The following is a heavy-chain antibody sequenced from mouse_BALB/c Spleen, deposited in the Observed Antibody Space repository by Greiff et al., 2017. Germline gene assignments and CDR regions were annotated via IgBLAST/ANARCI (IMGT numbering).Heavy chain of an antibody. Sequence: VLLVESGAGLVKPGGSLKLSCAASGFTFTDYFMHWVRQTPGKRLEWVATISDGGSYTYYPDSVKGRFTITRDNAKNNLYLQMSSLRSEDTATYYCARGPPRYYGSGCWFAYWGQGTLVTVSA. V-gene: IGHV5-4*02. CDR1: GFTFTDYF. CDR3: ARGPPRYYGSGCWFAY. CDR2: ISDGGSYT. D-gene: IGHD1-1*01. J-gene: IGHJ3*01.